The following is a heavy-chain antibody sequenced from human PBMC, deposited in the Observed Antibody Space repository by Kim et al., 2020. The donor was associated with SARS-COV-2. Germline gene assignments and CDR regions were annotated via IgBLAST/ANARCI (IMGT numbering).Heavy chain of an antibody. J-gene: IGHJ6*02. Sequence: SETLSLTCTVSGDSVSSGSHYWAWVRQVPGVGLEWLGYMRYGGNPYHNPSLRGRLTISLDTSENQVSLHLSSVTAADTAVYYCARDPFNSLGSMDVCGQG. D-gene: IGHD2-21*01. CDR3: ARDPFNSLGSMDV. CDR2: MRYGGNP. CDR1: GDSVSSGSHY. V-gene: IGHV4-31*03.